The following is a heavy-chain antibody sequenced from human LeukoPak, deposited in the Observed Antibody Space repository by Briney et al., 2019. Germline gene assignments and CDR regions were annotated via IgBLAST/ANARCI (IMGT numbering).Heavy chain of an antibody. D-gene: IGHD5-18*01. CDR3: ARVHRGYSYGRLDY. V-gene: IGHV3-48*02. Sequence: GSLRLSCAASGFAFSDYSMNWVRQAPGKGLEWVSYISSSDNTIHYADSVKGRFTISRDNAKNSLCLEMNSLRDEDTAVYYCARVHRGYSYGRLDYWGQGTLVTVSS. CDR2: ISSSDNTI. J-gene: IGHJ4*02. CDR1: GFAFSDYS.